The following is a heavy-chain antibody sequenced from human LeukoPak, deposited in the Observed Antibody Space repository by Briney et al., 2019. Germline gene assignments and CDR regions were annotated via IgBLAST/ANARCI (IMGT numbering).Heavy chain of an antibody. CDR3: ARDTYCGGDCYYFDY. V-gene: IGHV3-7*01. CDR2: IKQDGSEK. CDR1: GFTFSSYW. Sequence: QPGGSPRLSCAASGFTFSSYWMSWVRQAPGKGLEWVANIKQDGSEKYYVDSVKGRFTISRDNAKNSLYLQMNSLRAEDTAVYYCARDTYCGGDCYYFDYWGQGTLVTVSS. D-gene: IGHD2-21*01. J-gene: IGHJ4*02.